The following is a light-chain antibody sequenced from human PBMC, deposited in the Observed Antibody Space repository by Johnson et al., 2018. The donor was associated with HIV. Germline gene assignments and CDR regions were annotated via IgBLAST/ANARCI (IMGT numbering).Light chain of an antibody. V-gene: IGLV1-51*01. CDR1: SSNIGNNY. CDR2: DNN. CDR3: GTWDSSLSARV. J-gene: IGLJ1*01. Sequence: QSVLTQPPSVSAAPGQKVTISCSGSSSNIGNNYVSWYQQLPGTAPKLLIYDNNKRPSGIPDRFSGSKSGTSATLGITGLRTGDEADYYCGTWDSSLSARVFGTGTKGTGL.